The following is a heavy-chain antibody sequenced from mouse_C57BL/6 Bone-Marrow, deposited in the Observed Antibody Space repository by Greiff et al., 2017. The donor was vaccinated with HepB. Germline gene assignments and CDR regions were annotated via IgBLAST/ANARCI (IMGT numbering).Heavy chain of an antibody. D-gene: IGHD2-9*01. Sequence: VQLQQSGAELVKPGASVKLSCTASGFNINDYYMHWVKQSTEQGLEWIGRINPEDGETKYAPKFQGKATITADTSSNTAYLQLSSLTSEDTAVYYCARAYYGSYWYFDVWGTGTTVTVSS. CDR1: GFNINDYY. J-gene: IGHJ1*03. CDR2: INPEDGET. V-gene: IGHV14-2*01. CDR3: ARAYYGSYWYFDV.